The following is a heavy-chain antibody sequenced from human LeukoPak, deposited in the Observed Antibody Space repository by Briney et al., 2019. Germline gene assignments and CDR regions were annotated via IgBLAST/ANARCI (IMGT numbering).Heavy chain of an antibody. CDR3: ARVDIVVVVAATGGDY. CDR1: GYTFTSYG. Sequence: ASVKVSCKASGYTFTSYGISWVRQAPGQGLEWMGWISAYNGNTNYAQKLQGRVTMTTDPSTSTAYMELRSLRSDDTAVYYCARVDIVVVVAATGGDYWGQGTLVTVSS. J-gene: IGHJ4*02. D-gene: IGHD2-15*01. V-gene: IGHV1-18*01. CDR2: ISAYNGNT.